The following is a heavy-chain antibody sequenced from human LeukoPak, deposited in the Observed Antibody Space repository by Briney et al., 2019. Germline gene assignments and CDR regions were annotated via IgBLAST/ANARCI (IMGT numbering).Heavy chain of an antibody. V-gene: IGHV3-43*01. CDR3: AKDRAARYLYSYYYYMDV. J-gene: IGHJ6*03. Sequence: GGSLRLSCAASGFTFDDYTMHWVRQAPGKCLEWVSLISWDGGSTYYADSVKGRFTISRDNSKNSLYLQMNSLRTEDTALYYCAKDRAARYLYSYYYYMDVWGKGTTVTISS. CDR1: GFTFDDYT. D-gene: IGHD6-25*01. CDR2: ISWDGGST.